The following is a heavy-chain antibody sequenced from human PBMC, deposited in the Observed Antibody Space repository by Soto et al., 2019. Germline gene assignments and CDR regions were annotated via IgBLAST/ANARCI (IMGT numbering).Heavy chain of an antibody. J-gene: IGHJ6*02. Sequence: GGSLRLSCAASGFTFSDDAMSWVRQAPGKGLEWVSLIDGRSHSTSYADSVKGRFTISRDYSKNTLFLQMNSLRAEDTAIYYCAKHRDVAYDLEAGFYHSGMDVWGQGTTVTVSS. CDR2: IDGRSHST. D-gene: IGHD3-16*01. CDR3: AKHRDVAYDLEAGFYHSGMDV. CDR1: GFTFSDDA. V-gene: IGHV3-23*01.